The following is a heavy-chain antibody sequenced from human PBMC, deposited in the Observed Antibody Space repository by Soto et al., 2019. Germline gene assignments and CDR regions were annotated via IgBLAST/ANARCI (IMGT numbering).Heavy chain of an antibody. CDR3: ARDPGSYSGSHLV. CDR1: GYSFTSYG. Sequence: QVQLVQSGAEVKKPGASVMVSCKASGYSFTSYGINWVRLAPGQGLEWMGWISAYNGNTNYAQKFQGRVTMSTETSTSTAYVELKSLKSDDTAMYYCARDPGSYSGSHLVWGQGTLVTVSS. V-gene: IGHV1-18*01. CDR2: ISAYNGNT. D-gene: IGHD1-26*01. J-gene: IGHJ4*02.